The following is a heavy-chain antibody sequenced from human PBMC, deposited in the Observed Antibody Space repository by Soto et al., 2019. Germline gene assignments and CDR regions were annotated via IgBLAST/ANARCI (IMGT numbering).Heavy chain of an antibody. V-gene: IGHV3-33*06. CDR1: GFTFSSYG. D-gene: IGHD4-17*01. CDR3: AKDYGDWTGLYYYRMDV. J-gene: IGHJ6*02. CDR2: IWYNGSDK. Sequence: QVQLVESGGGVVQPGRSLRLCCAASGFTFSSYGMHWVRQAPGKGLEWVAVIWYNGSDKKYADSVKGRFTISRDNSEKTLYLQMNSLRAEDTAVYYCAKDYGDWTGLYYYRMDVWGQGTTVTVSS.